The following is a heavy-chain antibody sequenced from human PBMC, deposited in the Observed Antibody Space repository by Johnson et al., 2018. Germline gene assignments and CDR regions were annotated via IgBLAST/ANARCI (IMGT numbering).Heavy chain of an antibody. CDR1: GFTFSSYA. D-gene: IGHD2-15*01. Sequence: VQLVQSGGGLVQPGGSLRLSCAASGFTFSSYAITWVRQAPGKGLEWVSGISGSYGDTYYADSVKGRFTIPRDNPKNTVYLQMNSLRADDTAVYYCGKIMTPARYYWYGVHVWGQGTTVSVSS. CDR3: GKIMTPARYYWYGVHV. J-gene: IGHJ6*02. V-gene: IGHV3-23*04. CDR2: ISGSYGDT.